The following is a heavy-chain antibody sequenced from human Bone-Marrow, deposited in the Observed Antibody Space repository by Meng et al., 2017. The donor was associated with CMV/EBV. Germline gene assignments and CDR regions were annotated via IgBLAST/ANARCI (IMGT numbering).Heavy chain of an antibody. CDR2: IENDGSNK. CDR1: GITFSNHG. Sequence: GGSLRLSCAASGITFSNHGMHWVRQGPGKGLEWVTFIENDGSNKYYADSVKGRFTISRDNFKNTVHLQINSLRAEDTALYYCVKFFRWDQPDDAFDIWGHGTMVTVSS. J-gene: IGHJ3*02. V-gene: IGHV3-30*02. CDR3: VKFFRWDQPDDAFDI. D-gene: IGHD1-26*01.